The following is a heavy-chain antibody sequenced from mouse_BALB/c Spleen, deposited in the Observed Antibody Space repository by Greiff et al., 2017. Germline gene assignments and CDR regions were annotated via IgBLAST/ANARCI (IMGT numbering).Heavy chain of an antibody. Sequence: QVQLQQSGAELMKPGASVKISCKATGYTFSSYWIELVKQRPGHGLEWIGEILPGSGSTNYNEKFKGKATFTADTSSNTAYMQLSSLTSEDSAVYYCARRGPGQPSYWYFDVWGAGTTVTVSS. J-gene: IGHJ1*01. CDR3: ARRGPGQPSYWYFDV. CDR1: GYTFSSYW. CDR2: ILPGSGST. D-gene: IGHD3-3*01. V-gene: IGHV1-9*01.